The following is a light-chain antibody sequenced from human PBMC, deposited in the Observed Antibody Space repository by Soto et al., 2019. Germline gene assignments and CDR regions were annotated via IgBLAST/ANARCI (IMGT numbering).Light chain of an antibody. CDR1: LGINRR. Sequence: IRMTQSPSSFSASTGDRVTITCRASLGINRRLAWYQQKPGRAPKLLIYAASSLQSGVPLRFSGSGSGTDFILTISSLQPEDVATYYCQQLDSFPLTFGQGTRLEI. V-gene: IGKV1D-12*01. CDR2: AAS. J-gene: IGKJ5*01. CDR3: QQLDSFPLT.